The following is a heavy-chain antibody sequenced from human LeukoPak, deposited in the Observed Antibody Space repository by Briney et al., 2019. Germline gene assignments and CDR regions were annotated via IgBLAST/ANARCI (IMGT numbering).Heavy chain of an antibody. CDR3: TVVTPGWFDP. CDR2: IYSGGST. V-gene: IGHV3-53*01. CDR1: GFTVSSNY. J-gene: IGHJ5*02. D-gene: IGHD4-23*01. Sequence: GGSLRLSCAASGFTVSSNYMSWVRRAPGKGLEWVSVIYSGGSTYYADSVKGRFTISRDNSKNTLYLQMNSLRAEDTAVYYCTVVTPGWFDPWGQGTLVTVSS.